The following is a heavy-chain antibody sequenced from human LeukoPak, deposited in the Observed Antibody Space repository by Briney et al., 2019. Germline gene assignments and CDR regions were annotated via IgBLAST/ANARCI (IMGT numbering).Heavy chain of an antibody. CDR2: IYTSGST. D-gene: IGHD3-10*01. CDR1: GGSISSYY. Sequence: SEILSLTCTVSGGSISSYYWSWLRQPAGKGLEWLGRIYTSGSTNYNPSLKSRVTMSVDTSKNQFSLKLSSVTAADTAVYYCARDDYGSGSYSTFDYWGQGTLVTVSS. CDR3: ARDDYGSGSYSTFDY. J-gene: IGHJ4*02. V-gene: IGHV4-4*07.